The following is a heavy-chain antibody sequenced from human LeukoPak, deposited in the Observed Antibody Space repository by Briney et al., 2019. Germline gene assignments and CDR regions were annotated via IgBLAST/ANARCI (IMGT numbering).Heavy chain of an antibody. Sequence: PSETLSLTCTVSGGSISTNSYYWGWIRQPPGKGLKWIGSIYYSGSTYYNPSLKSRVTMSVDTSKNQFSLKLSSVTAADTAVYYCARDRGQWLADWYFDLWGRGTLVTVSS. J-gene: IGHJ2*01. CDR2: IYYSGST. D-gene: IGHD6-19*01. CDR1: GGSISTNSYY. CDR3: ARDRGQWLADWYFDL. V-gene: IGHV4-39*07.